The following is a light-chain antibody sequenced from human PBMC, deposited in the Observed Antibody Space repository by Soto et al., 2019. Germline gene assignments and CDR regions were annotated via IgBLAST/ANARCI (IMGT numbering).Light chain of an antibody. J-gene: IGKJ5*01. CDR1: QSISTY. V-gene: IGKV1-39*01. Sequence: DIQMTQSPSSLYASVTDKVTITCRASQSISTYLNWYQQKPGQAPQLLIYSASNLQSGVPSRFSGSGAGTEFTLTISSLQPEDCAAYYCQQSYTTPVTFGQGTRREIK. CDR3: QQSYTTPVT. CDR2: SAS.